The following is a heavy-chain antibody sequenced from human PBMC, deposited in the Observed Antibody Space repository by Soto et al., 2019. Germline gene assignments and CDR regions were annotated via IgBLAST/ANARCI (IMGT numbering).Heavy chain of an antibody. V-gene: IGHV1-46*01. CDR2: INPDGGAT. D-gene: IGHD1-1*01. CDR1: GYIFSHYY. J-gene: IGHJ4*02. CDR3: ARGRRYTF. Sequence: QVQLLQSGAEVRKPGASVSISCKASGYIFSHYYMSWVRQAPGQGLEWMGKINPDGGATTFARNFQGRLTLTSDASTGTAYMQLSGLTSDATAVYYCARGRRYTFWGQGTLVSVSS.